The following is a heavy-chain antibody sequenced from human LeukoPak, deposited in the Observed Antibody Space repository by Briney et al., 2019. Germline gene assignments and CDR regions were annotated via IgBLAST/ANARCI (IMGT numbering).Heavy chain of an antibody. CDR3: ARVHGSGSYSPHDNY. V-gene: IGHV3-48*02. D-gene: IGHD3-10*01. J-gene: IGHJ4*02. Sequence: GSLRLPCAASGFTFSSYSMNWVRQAPGKGLEWVSYISSSSSTIYYADSVKGRFTISRDNAKNSLYLQMNSLRDEDTAVYYYARVHGSGSYSPHDNYWGQGTLVTVSS. CDR1: GFTFSSYS. CDR2: ISSSSSTI.